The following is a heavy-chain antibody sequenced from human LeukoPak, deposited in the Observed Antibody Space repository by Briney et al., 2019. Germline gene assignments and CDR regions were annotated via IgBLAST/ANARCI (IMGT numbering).Heavy chain of an antibody. J-gene: IGHJ6*03. CDR1: GFMFSSYW. Sequence: GGSLRLSCAASGFMFSSYWMSWVRQAPGKGLEWVSSITSSSSYTFYADSVKGRFTISRDNAKNSLYLQMNSLRAEDTAIYYCARDPYNGNYGDSYYYYMDVWGKGTTVTISS. V-gene: IGHV3-21*01. CDR3: ARDPYNGNYGDSYYYYMDV. D-gene: IGHD1-26*01. CDR2: ITSSSSYT.